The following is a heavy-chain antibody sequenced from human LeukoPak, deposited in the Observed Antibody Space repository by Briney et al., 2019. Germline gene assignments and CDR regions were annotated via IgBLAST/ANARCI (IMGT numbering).Heavy chain of an antibody. CDR1: AGTFSSYA. D-gene: IGHD6-19*01. Sequence: SVKVSCKASAGTFSSYAISWVRQAPGQGLEWMGGIIPIFGTANYAQKFQGRVTITADESTSTAYMELSSLRSGDTAVYYCARVSSGWSTFDYWGQGTLVTVSS. J-gene: IGHJ4*02. CDR2: IIPIFGTA. V-gene: IGHV1-69*13. CDR3: ARVSSGWSTFDY.